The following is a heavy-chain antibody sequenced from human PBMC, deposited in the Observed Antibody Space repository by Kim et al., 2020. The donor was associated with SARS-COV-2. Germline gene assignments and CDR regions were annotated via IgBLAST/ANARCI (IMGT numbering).Heavy chain of an antibody. CDR2: INEDGSGI. CDR1: GFSFGSFW. Sequence: GGSLRLSCAASGFSFGSFWMAWVRQAPVKGLEWLANINEDGSGIEYVDSVKGRFTVSRDNAKNSLHLQMNSLRVDDTAFYYCAKWRGPQSIFDYWGQGSLVTVSS. J-gene: IGHJ4*02. D-gene: IGHD2-8*01. CDR3: AKWRGPQSIFDY. V-gene: IGHV3-7*01.